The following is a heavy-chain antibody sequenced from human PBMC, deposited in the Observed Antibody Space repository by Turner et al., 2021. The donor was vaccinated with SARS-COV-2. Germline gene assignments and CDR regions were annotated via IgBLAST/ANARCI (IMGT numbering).Heavy chain of an antibody. CDR1: GLPFSSYG. Sequence: QVQLVESGGGVVQPGRSLRLSCAGCGLPFSSYGMHGVRQAPGKGVEWVAGIWYNGSNKYYADSVKCRITSSRDNSKNTLNLQMNSLRGEDTAVYYGERDGTQQLDFAYYGMDVWGQGTTVTVSS. J-gene: IGHJ6*02. D-gene: IGHD6-13*01. V-gene: IGHV3-33*01. CDR3: ERDGTQQLDFAYYGMDV. CDR2: IWYNGSNK.